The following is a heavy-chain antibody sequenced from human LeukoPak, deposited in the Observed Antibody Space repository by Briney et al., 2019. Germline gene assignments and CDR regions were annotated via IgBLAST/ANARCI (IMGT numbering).Heavy chain of an antibody. CDR1: GGSIGNTNW. V-gene: IGHV4-4*02. CDR3: SRESGAFCPFGY. Sequence: PSGTLSLTCDVSGGSIGNTNWWSWARQPPGQGLEWIGEVSLAGQTNYNPSLNGRVTMSLDESSNQLSLKLTSVTAADTAIYYCSRESGAFCPFGYWGQGTLVIVPS. J-gene: IGHJ4*02. CDR2: VSLAGQT. D-gene: IGHD1-26*01.